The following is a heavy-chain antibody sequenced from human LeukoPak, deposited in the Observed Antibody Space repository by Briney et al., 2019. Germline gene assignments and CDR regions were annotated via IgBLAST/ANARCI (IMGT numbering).Heavy chain of an antibody. CDR2: ISYDGSSK. D-gene: IGHD6-13*01. Sequence: GGSLRLSCAASGFTFSSYGMHWVRQAPGKGLEWMAVISYDGSSKYYADFVKGRFTISRDNSKNTLYLQMNSLRAEDTAVYYCARDLAAAGTGIDYWGQGTLVTVSS. CDR3: ARDLAAAGTGIDY. V-gene: IGHV3-30*03. CDR1: GFTFSSYG. J-gene: IGHJ4*02.